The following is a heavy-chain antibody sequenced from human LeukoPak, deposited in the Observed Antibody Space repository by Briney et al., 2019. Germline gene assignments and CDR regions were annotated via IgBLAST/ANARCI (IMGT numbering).Heavy chain of an antibody. D-gene: IGHD3-22*01. Sequence: PSETLSLTCTVSGGSISGYFWSWIRQPPGKGLEWIGYISYSGSTNYNPSLKSRVTISVDTSKNQFSLKLSSVTAADTAVYYCARPAYDSSGYFDAFDIWGQGAMVTVSS. CDR1: GGSISGYF. CDR3: ARPAYDSSGYFDAFDI. V-gene: IGHV4-59*01. J-gene: IGHJ3*02. CDR2: ISYSGST.